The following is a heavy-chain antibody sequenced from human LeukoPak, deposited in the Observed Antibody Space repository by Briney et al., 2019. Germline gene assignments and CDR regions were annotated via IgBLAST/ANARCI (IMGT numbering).Heavy chain of an antibody. J-gene: IGHJ5*02. D-gene: IGHD5-18*01. CDR3: ARVGQLWSRYNWFDP. CDR1: GGSFSGYY. Sequence: PSETLSLTCAVYGGSFSGYYWSWIRQPPGKGLEWIGEINHSGSTNYNPSLKSRVTISVDTSKNQFSLKLSSVTAADTAVYYCARVGQLWSRYNWFDPWGQGTLVTVSS. V-gene: IGHV4-34*01. CDR2: INHSGST.